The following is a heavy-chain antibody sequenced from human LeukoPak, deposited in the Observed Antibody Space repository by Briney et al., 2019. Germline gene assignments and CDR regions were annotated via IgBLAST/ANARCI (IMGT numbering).Heavy chain of an antibody. CDR3: AKASKLGYCSSTSCSAYYYYYYMDV. CDR2: ISGSGGST. Sequence: GGSLRLSCAAAGFTFSSYAMGCVSQAPGKGLEWVSAISGSGGSTYYADSVKGRFTISRDNAKNTLYLQMNSLRAEDTAVYYCAKASKLGYCSSTSCSAYYYYYYMDVWGKGTTVTVSS. J-gene: IGHJ6*03. CDR1: GFTFSSYA. V-gene: IGHV3-23*01. D-gene: IGHD2-2*01.